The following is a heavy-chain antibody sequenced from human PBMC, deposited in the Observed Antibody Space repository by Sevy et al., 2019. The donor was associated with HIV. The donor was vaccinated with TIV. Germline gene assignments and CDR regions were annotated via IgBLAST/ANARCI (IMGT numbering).Heavy chain of an antibody. CDR1: GLTLTTTG. CDR2: VTSDGNT. CDR3: AGRNTTMITDLDY. V-gene: IGHV3-66*01. J-gene: IGHJ4*02. Sequence: GGSLRLSCAASGLTLTTTGMSWVRQAPGKGLEWVAGVTSDGNTYYADSVRDRFTASRANSKNALNLQLNSLIVDDTAVYYSAGRNTTMITDLDYWVQGTLVTVSS. D-gene: IGHD3-16*01.